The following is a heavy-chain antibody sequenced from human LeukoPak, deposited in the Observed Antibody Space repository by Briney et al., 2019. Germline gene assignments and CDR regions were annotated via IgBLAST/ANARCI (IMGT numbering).Heavy chain of an antibody. CDR2: INHSGST. CDR1: GGSFSGYY. V-gene: IGHV4-34*01. D-gene: IGHD2-15*01. CDR3: ARVGGSRANWFDP. Sequence: SETLSLTCAVYGGSFSGYYWNWIRQPPGKGLEWIGEINHSGSTNYNPSLKSRVTISVDMSRNRFSLNLSSVTAADTAVYYCARVGGSRANWFDPWGQGTLVTVSS. J-gene: IGHJ5*02.